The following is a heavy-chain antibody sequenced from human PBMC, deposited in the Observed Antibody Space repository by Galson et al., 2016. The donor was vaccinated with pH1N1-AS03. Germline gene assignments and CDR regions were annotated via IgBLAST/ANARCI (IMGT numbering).Heavy chain of an antibody. CDR2: TYYRSTWYH. D-gene: IGHD4-17*01. V-gene: IGHV6-1*01. CDR3: VRDIYGDPLGE. CDR1: GDSVSSNSAA. Sequence: CAISGDSVSSNSAAWNWIRLSPSRGLEWLGRTYYRSTWYHDYAESMKSRIIINADTSKNQFSLQLNSVTPEDTAVYYCVRDIYGDPLGEWGQGTLVTVSS. J-gene: IGHJ4*02.